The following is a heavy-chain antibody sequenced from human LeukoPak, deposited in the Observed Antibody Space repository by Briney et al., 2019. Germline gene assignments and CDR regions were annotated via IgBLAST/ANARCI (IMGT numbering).Heavy chain of an antibody. CDR3: ARDNGDYNFDY. J-gene: IGHJ4*02. D-gene: IGHD4-17*01. Sequence: ASVEVSCKASGYTFTSYGISWVRQAPGQGLEWMGWISVYRSKTNYAQKFQGRITLTTDASTRTTFMELRSLRSDDTAVYYCARDNGDYNFDYWGQGTLVTVSS. CDR1: GYTFTSYG. V-gene: IGHV1-18*01. CDR2: ISVYRSKT.